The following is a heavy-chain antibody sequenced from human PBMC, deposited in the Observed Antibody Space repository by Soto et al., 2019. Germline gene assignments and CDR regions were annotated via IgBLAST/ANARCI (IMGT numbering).Heavy chain of an antibody. Sequence: PSETLSLTCTVSCGSISSYYWSWIRQPPGKGLEWIGYIYYSGSTNYNPSLKSRVTISVDTSKNQFSLKLSSVTAADTAVYYCARGDGGGYYLADYYYGMDVWGQGTTVTVSS. D-gene: IGHD3-22*01. CDR2: IYYSGST. J-gene: IGHJ6*02. V-gene: IGHV4-59*01. CDR1: CGSISSYY. CDR3: ARGDGGGYYLADYYYGMDV.